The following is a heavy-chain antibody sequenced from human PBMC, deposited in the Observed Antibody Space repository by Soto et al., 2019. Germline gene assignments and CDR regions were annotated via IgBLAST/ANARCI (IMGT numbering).Heavy chain of an antibody. CDR2: ISGSGGST. V-gene: IGHV3-23*01. D-gene: IGHD6-6*01. CDR3: AKSPYIAARPTYFDY. CDR1: GFTFSSYA. Sequence: LRLSCAASGFTFSSYAMSWVRQAPGKGLEWVSAISGSGGSTYYADSVKGRFTISRDSSKNTLYLQMNSLRAEDTAVYYCAKSPYIAARPTYFDYWGQGTLVTVSS. J-gene: IGHJ4*02.